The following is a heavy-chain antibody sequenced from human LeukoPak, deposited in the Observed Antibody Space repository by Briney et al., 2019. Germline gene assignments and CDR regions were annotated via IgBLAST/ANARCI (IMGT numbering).Heavy chain of an antibody. CDR1: GFTFSSYA. CDR2: MSFDGSNK. D-gene: IGHD2-2*01. Sequence: GGSLRLSCAASGFTFSSYAMHWVRQAPGKGLEWVAVMSFDGSNKSYADSVKGRFTISRDNSKDTLFLQMNSLRPEDTAVYYCARIIVPAASYYYYGMDVWGQGTTVTVSS. J-gene: IGHJ6*02. CDR3: ARIIVPAASYYYYGMDV. V-gene: IGHV3-30-3*01.